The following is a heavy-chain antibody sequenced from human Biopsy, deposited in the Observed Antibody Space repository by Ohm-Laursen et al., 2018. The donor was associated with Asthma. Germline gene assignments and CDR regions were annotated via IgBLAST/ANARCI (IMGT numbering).Heavy chain of an antibody. CDR2: IHYSGST. V-gene: IGHV4-59*01. D-gene: IGHD2-15*01. CDR1: GVSIRSYY. Sequence: TLSLTCAVSGVSIRSYYWNWIRQPPGKGLEWIGNIHYSGSTYSNPSLKSRVTISVDTSKKQISLRLSSVIAADTAVYYCAGFCSGGNCPDHWGQGTLVTVSS. CDR3: AGFCSGGNCPDH. J-gene: IGHJ4*02.